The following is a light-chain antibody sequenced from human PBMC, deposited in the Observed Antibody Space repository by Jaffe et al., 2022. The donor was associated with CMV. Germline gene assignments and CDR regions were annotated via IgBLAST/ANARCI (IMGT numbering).Light chain of an antibody. Sequence: EIVMTQSPATLSVSPGERVILSCRASQSVGTNLAWFQQKPGQALRLLIYGASTRATGIPARFSGGGSGTEFTLSISSLQSEDFAVYYCQQYNNWPPPWTFGQGTKVEIK. V-gene: IGKV3-15*01. CDR3: QQYNNWPPPWT. CDR1: QSVGTN. CDR2: GAS. J-gene: IGKJ1*01.